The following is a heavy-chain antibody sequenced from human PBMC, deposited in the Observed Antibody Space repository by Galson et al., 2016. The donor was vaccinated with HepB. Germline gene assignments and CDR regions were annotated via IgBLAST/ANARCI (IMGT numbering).Heavy chain of an antibody. Sequence: SLRLSCAASGFTFSSYAMHWVRQAPGKGLEYLSAITGSGDTTYYANSVKGRFTISRDNSENTLYLQMGSLRAEDMAVYYCARETLISPWDLNYWGQGTLVTVSS. CDR2: ITGSGDTT. V-gene: IGHV3-64*01. J-gene: IGHJ4*02. CDR3: ARETLISPWDLNY. D-gene: IGHD3-10*01. CDR1: GFTFSSYA.